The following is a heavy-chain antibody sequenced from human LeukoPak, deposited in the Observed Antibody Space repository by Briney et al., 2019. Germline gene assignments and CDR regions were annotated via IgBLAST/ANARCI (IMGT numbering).Heavy chain of an antibody. V-gene: IGHV3-30-3*01. CDR3: ARTQGSSWIITFDY. Sequence: GRSLRLSCAASGFTFSSYAMHWVRQAPGKGLEWVAVISYDGSNKYYADSVKGRFTISRDNSKNTLYLQMNSLRAEDTAVYYCARTQGSSWIITFDYWGQGTLVTVSS. J-gene: IGHJ4*02. CDR1: GFTFSSYA. D-gene: IGHD6-13*01. CDR2: ISYDGSNK.